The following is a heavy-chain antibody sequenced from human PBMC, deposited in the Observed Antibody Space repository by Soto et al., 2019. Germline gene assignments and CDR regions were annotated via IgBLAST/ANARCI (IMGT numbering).Heavy chain of an antibody. CDR3: ARAKGYYYDSSGYYYDH. D-gene: IGHD3-22*01. CDR2: IGTAGDT. V-gene: IGHV3-13*01. J-gene: IGHJ5*02. CDR1: GFTFSSYD. Sequence: PGGSLRLSCAASGFTFSSYDMHWVRQATGKGLEWVSAIGTAGDTYYPGSVKGRFTISRENAKNSLYLQMNSLRAGDTAVYYCARAKGYYYDSSGYYYDHWGQGTLVTVSS.